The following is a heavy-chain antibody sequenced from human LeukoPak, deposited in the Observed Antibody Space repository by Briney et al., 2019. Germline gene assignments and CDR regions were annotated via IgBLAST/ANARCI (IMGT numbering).Heavy chain of an antibody. Sequence: GGSLRLSCAASGFTFSSYEMNWVHQAPGKGLEWVSYISSSSSAIYYADSVKGRFTISRDNAKNSLYLQMNSLRAEDTAVYYCARSGVYFDFWGQGTLVIVSS. J-gene: IGHJ4*02. CDR1: GFTFSSYE. CDR3: ARSGVYFDF. V-gene: IGHV3-48*03. CDR2: ISSSSSAI. D-gene: IGHD7-27*01.